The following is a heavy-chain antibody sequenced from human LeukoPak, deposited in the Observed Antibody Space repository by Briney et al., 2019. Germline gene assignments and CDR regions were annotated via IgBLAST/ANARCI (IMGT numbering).Heavy chain of an antibody. D-gene: IGHD5-18*01. CDR2: IKQDGSEK. Sequence: GGSLRLSCAASGFTFSSYWMSWVRQAPGKGLEWVANIKQDGSEKYYVDSVKGQFTISRDNAKNSLYLQMNSLRAEDTAVYYCARESFGYSYGSDYWGQGTLVTVSS. J-gene: IGHJ4*02. CDR3: ARESFGYSYGSDY. CDR1: GFTFSSYW. V-gene: IGHV3-7*01.